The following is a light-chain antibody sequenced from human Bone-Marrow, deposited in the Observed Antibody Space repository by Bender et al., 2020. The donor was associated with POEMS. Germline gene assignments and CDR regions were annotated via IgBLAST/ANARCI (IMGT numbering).Light chain of an antibody. J-gene: IGLJ3*02. CDR3: SAKRASTWV. CDR2: EGS. CDR1: SSDVGNYNL. Sequence: QSALTQPASVSGSPGQSITISCTGTSSDVGNYNLVSWYQQHPGKVPKLMIYEGSERPSGVSNHFSGSKSGNTASLTISGLQAEDEADYYCSAKRASTWVFGGGTKLTVL. V-gene: IGLV2-14*02.